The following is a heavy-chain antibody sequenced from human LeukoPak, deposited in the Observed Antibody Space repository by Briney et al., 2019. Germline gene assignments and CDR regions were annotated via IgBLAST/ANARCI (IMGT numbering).Heavy chain of an antibody. D-gene: IGHD1/OR15-1a*01. CDR2: IYHSGST. V-gene: IGHV4-30-2*01. Sequence: SQTLSLTYAVSGGSISSGGYSWSWIRQPPGNGLEWIGYIYHSGSTYYNPSLKSRVTISVDRSKNQFSLKLSSVTASHTAVYYCARVGSGEQTEDAFDIWGQGTMVTVSS. CDR3: ARVGSGEQTEDAFDI. CDR1: GGSISSGGYS. J-gene: IGHJ3*02.